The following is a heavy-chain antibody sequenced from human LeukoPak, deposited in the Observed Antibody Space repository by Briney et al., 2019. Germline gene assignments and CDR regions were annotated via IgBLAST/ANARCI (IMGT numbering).Heavy chain of an antibody. CDR2: IYTSGST. Sequence: KPSQTLSLTCTVSGGSISSGSYYWSWIRQPAGKGLEWIGRIYTSGSTNYNPSLKSRVTISVDTSKNQFSLKLSSVTAADTAVYYCARVSLVRGAPDYYFDYWGQGTLVTVSS. CDR3: ARVSLVRGAPDYYFDY. V-gene: IGHV4-61*02. J-gene: IGHJ4*02. CDR1: GGSISSGSYY. D-gene: IGHD3-10*01.